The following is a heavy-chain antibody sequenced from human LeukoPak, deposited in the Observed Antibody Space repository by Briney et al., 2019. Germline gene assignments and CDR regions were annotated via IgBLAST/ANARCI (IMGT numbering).Heavy chain of an antibody. CDR1: GDSISTSNSY. Sequence: SETLSLTCTVSGDSISTSNSYWGWIRQPAGKGLEWIGRIYTSGSTINNPSLKNTNYNPSLKSRLTMSVDRSKNQFSLKMTSVTAADTAMYYCARDTALWTFDIWGQGTMVTVSS. D-gene: IGHD2-21*02. CDR2: IYTSGSTINNPSLKNT. V-gene: IGHV4-61*02. J-gene: IGHJ3*02. CDR3: ARDTALWTFDI.